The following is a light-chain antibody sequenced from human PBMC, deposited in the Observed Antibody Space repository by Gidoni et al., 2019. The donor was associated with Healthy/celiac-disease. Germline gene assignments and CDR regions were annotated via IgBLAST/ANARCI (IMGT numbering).Light chain of an antibody. CDR3: QQYNSYLT. J-gene: IGKJ1*01. Sequence: DIQMTQSPSTLSAAGGDRVTITCRASQSISSWLAWYQQKPGKAPKLLIYKASSLDSGVPSRFSGSGSGTEFTLTISSLQPDDFATYYCQQYNSYLTFXQXTKVEIK. V-gene: IGKV1-5*03. CDR2: KAS. CDR1: QSISSW.